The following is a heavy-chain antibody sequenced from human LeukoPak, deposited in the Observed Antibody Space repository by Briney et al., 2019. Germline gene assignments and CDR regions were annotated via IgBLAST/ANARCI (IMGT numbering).Heavy chain of an antibody. CDR2: ISSSSSYI. CDR3: ARDLESYSSSWYYYYYYMDV. D-gene: IGHD6-13*01. J-gene: IGHJ6*03. CDR1: GLTFSSYS. Sequence: GGSLRLSCAASGLTFSSYSMNWVRQAPGKGLEWVSSISSSSSYIYYADSVKGRFTISRDNAKNSLYLQMNSLRAEDTAVYYCARDLESYSSSWYYYYYYMDVWGKGTTVTISS. V-gene: IGHV3-21*01.